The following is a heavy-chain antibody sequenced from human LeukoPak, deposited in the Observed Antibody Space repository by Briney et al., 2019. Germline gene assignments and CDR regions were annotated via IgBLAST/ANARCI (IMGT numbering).Heavy chain of an antibody. D-gene: IGHD2-2*01. CDR1: GFTFSSYG. CDR3: AREGVDCSSTSCHDAFDI. Sequence: GRSLRLSCAASGFTFSSYGMHWVRQAPGKGLEWVAVIWYDGSNKYYADSVKGRFTISRDNSKNTLYLQMNSLRAEDTAVYYCAREGVDCSSTSCHDAFDIWGQGTMVTVSS. J-gene: IGHJ3*02. CDR2: IWYDGSNK. V-gene: IGHV3-33*01.